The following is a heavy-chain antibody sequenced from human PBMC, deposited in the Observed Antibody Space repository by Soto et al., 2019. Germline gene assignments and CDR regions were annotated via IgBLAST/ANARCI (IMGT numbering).Heavy chain of an antibody. Sequence: GGSLRLSCAASGFTFSSYSMNWVRQAPGKGLEWVSSISSSSSYIYYADSVKGRFTISRDNAKNSLYLQMNSLRAEDTAVYYCAREMENQYYYDSSGYYPFDYWGQGTLVTVSS. V-gene: IGHV3-21*01. CDR1: GFTFSSYS. J-gene: IGHJ4*02. CDR2: ISSSSSYI. D-gene: IGHD3-22*01. CDR3: AREMENQYYYDSSGYYPFDY.